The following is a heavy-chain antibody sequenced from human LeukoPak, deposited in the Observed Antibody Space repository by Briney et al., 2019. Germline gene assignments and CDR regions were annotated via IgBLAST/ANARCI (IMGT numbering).Heavy chain of an antibody. J-gene: IGHJ4*02. CDR2: INPNSGGT. CDR1: GYTFTGYY. CDR3: ARDLHGAMRRFDY. V-gene: IGHV1-2*02. Sequence: ASVKVSCKASGYTFTGYYMHWVRQAPGQGLEWMGWINPNSGGTNYARNFQGRVTMTRDTSISTAYMELSRLRSDDTALYYCARDLHGAMRRFDYWGQGALVTVSS. D-gene: IGHD2-2*01.